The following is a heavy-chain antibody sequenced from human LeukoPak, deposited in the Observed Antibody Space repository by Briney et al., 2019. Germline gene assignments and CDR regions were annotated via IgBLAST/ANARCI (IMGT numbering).Heavy chain of an antibody. CDR1: GFTFSSYS. J-gene: IGHJ5*02. CDR3: ARASDHGDYRNWFDP. Sequence: PGGSLRLSCAASGFTFSSYSMNWVRQAPGKGLEWVSSISSSSSYIYYADSVKGRFTISRDNAKNSLYLQMNSLRAEDTAVYYCARASDHGDYRNWFDPWGQGTLVTVSS. D-gene: IGHD4-17*01. V-gene: IGHV3-21*01. CDR2: ISSSSSYI.